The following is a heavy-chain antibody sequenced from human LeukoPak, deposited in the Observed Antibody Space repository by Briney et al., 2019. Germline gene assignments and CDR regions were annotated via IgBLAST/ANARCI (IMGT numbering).Heavy chain of an antibody. V-gene: IGHV3-48*04. Sequence: PGGSLRLSCAASGFTFSSYGMHWVRQAPGKGLEWVSYISSSSTIYYADSMKGRFTISRDNSKNSLYLQMNSLRAEDTAVYYCARVAEAAAFDSWGQGTLVTVSS. CDR2: ISSSSTI. CDR3: ARVAEAAAFDS. CDR1: GFTFSSYG. J-gene: IGHJ4*02. D-gene: IGHD6-13*01.